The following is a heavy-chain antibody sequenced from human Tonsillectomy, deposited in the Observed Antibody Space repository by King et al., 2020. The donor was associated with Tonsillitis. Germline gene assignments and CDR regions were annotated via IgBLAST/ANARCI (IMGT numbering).Heavy chain of an antibody. CDR1: GYTFTSHE. D-gene: IGHD5-12*01. CDR2: MNPNSGST. J-gene: IGHJ6*02. Sequence: VQLVESGAEVKKPGASVKVSCEASGYTFTSHEITWVRHVTGQGLEHMGWMNPNSGSTGYTQKFQGRVTMTRDTSISTAYMELSSLRSEDTAVYYCARQFLNSGHYYYYGLDVWGQGTTVIVSS. CDR3: ARQFLNSGHYYYYGLDV. V-gene: IGHV1-8*01.